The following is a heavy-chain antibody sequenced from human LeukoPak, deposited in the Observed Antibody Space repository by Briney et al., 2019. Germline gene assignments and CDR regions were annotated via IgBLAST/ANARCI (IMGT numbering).Heavy chain of an antibody. V-gene: IGHV3-48*03. CDR2: ISSSGSTI. Sequence: PGGSLRLSCAASGSTFSSYEMNWVRQAPGKGLEWVSYISSSGSTIYYADSVKGRFTISRDNAKNSPYLQMNSLRAEDTAVYYCASARLGEFDYWGQGTLVTVSS. CDR1: GSTFSSYE. D-gene: IGHD3-16*01. J-gene: IGHJ4*02. CDR3: ASARLGEFDY.